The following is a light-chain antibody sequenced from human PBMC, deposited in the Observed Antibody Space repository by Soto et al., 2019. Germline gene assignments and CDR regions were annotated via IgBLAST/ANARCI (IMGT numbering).Light chain of an antibody. J-gene: IGKJ1*01. CDR2: RAS. V-gene: IGKV1-5*03. CDR3: QQYNTYLPA. Sequence: DIQMTQSPSTLSASVGDRVTFTCRASQTISDWLAWYQHKPGQAPKVLIDRASTLQSGVPSRFRGSGSGTEFTLTISSLQPDDFATYYCQQYNTYLPAFGQGTKVDIK. CDR1: QTISDW.